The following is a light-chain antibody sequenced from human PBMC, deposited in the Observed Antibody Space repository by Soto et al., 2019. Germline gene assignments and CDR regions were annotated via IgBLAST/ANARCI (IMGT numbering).Light chain of an antibody. CDR3: AAWDDSLNGVV. CDR1: SSNIGSDS. J-gene: IGLJ2*01. CDR2: NNN. V-gene: IGLV1-44*01. Sequence: QSVLTQAPSASGTPGQRVTISCSGSSSNIGSDSVNWYQQLPGTAPKLLIYNNNQRPSGVPDRFSGSKSGTSASLAISGLQSEYEADYYCAAWDDSLNGVVFGGGTKVPVL.